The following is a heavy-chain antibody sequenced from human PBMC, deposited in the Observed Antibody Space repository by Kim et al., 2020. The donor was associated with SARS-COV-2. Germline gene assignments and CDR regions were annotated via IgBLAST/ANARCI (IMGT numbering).Heavy chain of an antibody. CDR2: IIPIFGTA. CDR1: GGTFSSYA. V-gene: IGHV1-69*13. Sequence: SVKVSCKASGGTFSSYAISWVRQAPGQGLEWMGGIIPIFGTANYAQKFQGRVTITADESTSTAYMELSSLRSEDTAVYYCARGGSPNFFMGIRYLHGDAFDIWGQGTMVTVSS. CDR3: ARGGSPNFFMGIRYLHGDAFDI. J-gene: IGHJ3*02. D-gene: IGHD6-13*01.